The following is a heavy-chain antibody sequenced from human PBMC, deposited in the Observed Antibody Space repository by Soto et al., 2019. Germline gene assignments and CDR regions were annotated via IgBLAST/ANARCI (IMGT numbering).Heavy chain of an antibody. V-gene: IGHV2-5*01. J-gene: IGHJ4*01. D-gene: IGHD6-13*01. CDR2: SN. CDR1: NFSLTTRGMT. Sequence: SGPTLVNPTQTLTLTCSVSNFSLTTRGMTLGWIRQPPGKAPEWLALSNQYNPSLQSRLTFIEDISKDQGVLTLTNMEPVDTATYCCTLRQDTSRGPIYWGHGILVTVSS. CDR3: TLRQDTSRGPIY.